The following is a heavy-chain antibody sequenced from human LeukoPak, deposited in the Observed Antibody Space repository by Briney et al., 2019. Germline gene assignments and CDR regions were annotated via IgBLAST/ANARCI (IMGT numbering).Heavy chain of an antibody. CDR3: ARAPGAAGIYYGMDV. V-gene: IGHV1-8*01. D-gene: IGHD6-13*01. J-gene: IGHJ6*02. CDR2: MNPNSGNT. CDR1: GYTFTSYD. Sequence: GASVKVPCKASGYTFTSYDINWVRQATGQGLEWMGWMNPNSGNTGYAQKFQGRVTMTRNTSISTAYMELSSLRSEDTAVYYCARAPGAAGIYYGMDVWGQGTTVTVSS.